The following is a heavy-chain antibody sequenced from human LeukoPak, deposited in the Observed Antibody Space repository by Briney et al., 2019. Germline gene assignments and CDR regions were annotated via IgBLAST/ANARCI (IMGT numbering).Heavy chain of an antibody. D-gene: IGHD2/OR15-2a*01. V-gene: IGHV3-48*01. Sequence: GGSLRLSYAASGSTFRSYNMNWVRQAPGKGLEWISYISYSSTTIYYADSVKGRFTISRDNAKNSLYLQMNNLRAEETAVYYCASFNVINYFDPWGQGTLVTVSS. CDR1: GSTFRSYN. J-gene: IGHJ5*02. CDR3: ASFNVINYFDP. CDR2: ISYSSTTI.